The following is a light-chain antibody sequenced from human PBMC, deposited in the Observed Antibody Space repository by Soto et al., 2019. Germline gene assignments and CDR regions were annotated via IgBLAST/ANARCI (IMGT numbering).Light chain of an antibody. V-gene: IGKV3-15*01. CDR2: GAS. CDR1: QSVSSN. Sequence: EIVMTQSPATLSVSPGERATLSCRASQSVSSNLAWYQQKPGQAPRLLIYGASTRATGIPARFSGSGSGTEFALNISSRQSEDFAVYYCQQYNNWLFTFGQGTRLEIK. CDR3: QQYNNWLFT. J-gene: IGKJ5*01.